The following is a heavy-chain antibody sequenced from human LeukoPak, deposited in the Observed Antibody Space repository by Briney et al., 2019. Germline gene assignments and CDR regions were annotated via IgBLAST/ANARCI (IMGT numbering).Heavy chain of an antibody. CDR1: GYTFTSYY. CDR2: INPSGGST. J-gene: IGHJ3*02. Sequence: ASVKVSCKASGYTFTSYYMHWVRQAPGQGLEWMGIINPSGGSTSYAQKFQGRVTMTRDTSTSTVYMELSSLGSEDTAVYYCARVSTTVRAFDIWGQGTMVTVSS. D-gene: IGHD4-17*01. CDR3: ARVSTTVRAFDI. V-gene: IGHV1-46*01.